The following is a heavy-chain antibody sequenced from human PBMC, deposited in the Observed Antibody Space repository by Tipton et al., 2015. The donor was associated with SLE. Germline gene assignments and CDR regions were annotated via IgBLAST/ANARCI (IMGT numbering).Heavy chain of an antibody. CDR2: IKEDGSEK. V-gene: IGHV3-7*01. Sequence: SLRLSCAASGFTFSSYSMHWVRQAPGKGLEWVANIKEDGSEKYYVDSVKGRFTISRDNAENSLYLQMNSLRAEDTAVYYCAKEKGDIVVVPNFYYYGMDVWGQGTTVTVSS. CDR3: AKEKGDIVVVPNFYYYGMDV. CDR1: GFTFSSYS. D-gene: IGHD2-2*01. J-gene: IGHJ6*02.